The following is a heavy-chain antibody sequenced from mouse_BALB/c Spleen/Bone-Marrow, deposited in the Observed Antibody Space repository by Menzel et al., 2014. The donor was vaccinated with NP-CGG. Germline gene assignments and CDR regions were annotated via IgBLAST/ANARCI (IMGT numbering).Heavy chain of an antibody. CDR2: INPYNDVT. Sequence: EVQLVESGPELVKPGTSVKMSCKASGYIFTSYVMDWVKQKPGQGLEWIGYINPYNDVTNYNEKFKGKVTLTSDKSSSTAYMEVSSLTSEDSAVYYCAREGWLLRFDYWGQGTTLTVSS. J-gene: IGHJ2*01. CDR1: GYIFTSYV. V-gene: IGHV1-14*01. D-gene: IGHD2-3*01. CDR3: AREGWLLRFDY.